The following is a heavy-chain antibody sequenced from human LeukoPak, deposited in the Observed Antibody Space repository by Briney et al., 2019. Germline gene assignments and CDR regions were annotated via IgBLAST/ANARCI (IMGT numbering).Heavy chain of an antibody. V-gene: IGHV4-59*08. CDR1: GGSISSYY. J-gene: IGHJ4*02. CDR3: ARHLPNQQIIKVRGVNPPLDY. D-gene: IGHD3-10*01. Sequence: PSETLSLTCTVSGGSISSYYWSWIRQPPGKGLEWIGYIYYSGSTNYNPSLKSRVTISVDTSKNQFSLKFSSVTAADTAVYYCARHLPNQQIIKVRGVNPPLDYWGQGTLVTVSS. CDR2: IYYSGST.